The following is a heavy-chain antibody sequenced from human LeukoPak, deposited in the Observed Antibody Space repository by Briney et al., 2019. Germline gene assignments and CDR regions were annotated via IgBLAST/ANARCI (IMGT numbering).Heavy chain of an antibody. CDR3: ARRNSGSYSLDY. V-gene: IGHV4-39*01. CDR2: IYYSGST. J-gene: IGHJ4*02. CDR1: GGSISSSSYY. Sequence: SGTLSLTCTVSGGSISSSSYYWGWIRQPPGKGLEWIGNIYYSGSTYYNPSLKSRVTISVDTSKNQFSLKLSSVTAADTAVYYCARRNSGSYSLDYWGQGTLVTVSS. D-gene: IGHD1-26*01.